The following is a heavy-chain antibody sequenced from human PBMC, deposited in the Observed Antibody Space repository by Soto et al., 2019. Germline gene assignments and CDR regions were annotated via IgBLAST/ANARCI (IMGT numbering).Heavy chain of an antibody. J-gene: IGHJ6*02. V-gene: IGHV3-7*01. CDR1: GFTFSSYW. Sequence: PGGSLRLSCAASGFTFSSYWMRWVRQAPGKGLEWVANIKQDGSEKYYVDSVKGRFTISRDNAKNSLYLQMNSLRAEDTAVYYCARDSYYSSWYFSYYYGMDVWGQGTTVTVSS. D-gene: IGHD6-13*01. CDR2: IKQDGSEK. CDR3: ARDSYYSSWYFSYYYGMDV.